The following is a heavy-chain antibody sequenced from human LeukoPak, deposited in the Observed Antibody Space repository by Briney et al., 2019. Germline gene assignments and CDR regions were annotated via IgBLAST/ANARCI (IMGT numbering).Heavy chain of an antibody. V-gene: IGHV4-59*01. CDR1: GGSISSYY. Sequence: SETLSLTCTVSGGSISSYYWSWIRQPPGKGLEWIGYIYCSGSTNYNPSLKSRVTISVDTSKNQFSLKLSSVTAADTAVYYCARYPRHSNFDYWGQGTLVTVSS. CDR3: ARYPRHSNFDY. J-gene: IGHJ4*02. D-gene: IGHD4-11*01. CDR2: IYCSGST.